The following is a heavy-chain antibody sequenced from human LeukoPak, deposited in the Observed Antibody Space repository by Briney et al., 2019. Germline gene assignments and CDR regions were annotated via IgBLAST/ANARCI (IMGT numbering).Heavy chain of an antibody. CDR3: ARGFHSDYLEVGYFDY. D-gene: IGHD4-4*01. Sequence: SETLSLTCAVYGGSFSGYYWSWIRQPPGKGLEWIGEINHSGSTNYNPSLKSRVTISVDTSKNQFSLKLSSVTAADTAVYYCARGFHSDYLEVGYFDYWGQGTLVTVSS. CDR2: INHSGST. V-gene: IGHV4-34*01. CDR1: GGSFSGYY. J-gene: IGHJ4*02.